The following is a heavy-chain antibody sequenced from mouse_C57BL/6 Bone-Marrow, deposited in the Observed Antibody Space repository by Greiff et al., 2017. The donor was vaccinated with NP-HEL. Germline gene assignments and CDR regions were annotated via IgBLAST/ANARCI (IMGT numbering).Heavy chain of an antibody. Sequence: VMLVESGPGLVQPSQSLSITCTVSGFSLTSYGVHWVRQSPGKGLEWLGVIWRGGSTDYNAAFMSRLSITKDNSKSQVFFKMNSLQADDTAIYYCATYGTYYYAMDYWGQGTSVTVSS. CDR2: IWRGGST. V-gene: IGHV2-5*01. D-gene: IGHD1-1*01. J-gene: IGHJ4*01. CDR1: GFSLTSYG. CDR3: ATYGTYYYAMDY.